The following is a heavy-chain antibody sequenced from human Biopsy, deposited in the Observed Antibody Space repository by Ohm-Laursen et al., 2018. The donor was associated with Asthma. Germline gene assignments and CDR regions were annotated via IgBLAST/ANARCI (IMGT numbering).Heavy chain of an antibody. J-gene: IGHJ5*02. Sequence: SDTLSLTCTVSGGSVSSGSYYWSWIRQPPGKGLAWVSYISYSGSTDYNPSLKSRLTISMDTSKNQFSLKLSSVTAADTAVYYCARVPTTLRYFDLWGQGTLVTVSS. V-gene: IGHV4-61*01. CDR2: ISYSGST. D-gene: IGHD2-15*01. CDR3: ARVPTTLRYFDL. CDR1: GGSVSSGSYY.